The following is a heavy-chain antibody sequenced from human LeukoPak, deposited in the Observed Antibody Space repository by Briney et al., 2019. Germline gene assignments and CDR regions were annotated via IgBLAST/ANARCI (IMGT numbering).Heavy chain of an antibody. CDR1: GYTFTSYD. D-gene: IGHD3-3*01. CDR2: INPSGGST. CDR3: ARGVRSDFWSGYPSDY. Sequence: ASVKVSCKASGYTFTSYDINWVRQAPGQGLEWMGIINPSGGSTSYAQKFQGRVTMTRDTSTSTVYMELSSLRSEDTAVYYCARGVRSDFWSGYPSDYWGQGTLVTVSS. J-gene: IGHJ4*02. V-gene: IGHV1-46*01.